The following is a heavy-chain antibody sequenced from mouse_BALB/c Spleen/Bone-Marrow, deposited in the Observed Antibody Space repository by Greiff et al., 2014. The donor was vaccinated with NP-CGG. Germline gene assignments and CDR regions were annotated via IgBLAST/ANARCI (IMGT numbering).Heavy chain of an antibody. CDR2: IDPANGNT. V-gene: IGHV14-3*02. D-gene: IGHD1-1*01. CDR3: ARNYGSSLDY. Sequence: DVQLQESGAEIVKPGASVKSSCTTSGFNIEDSYIYWMKQRPEQGLEWIGRIDPANGNTKYDPKFQGKATITVDISSATAYLQLSSLTSEDTAVYYCARNYGSSLDYWGQGTTLTVSS. J-gene: IGHJ2*01. CDR1: GFNIEDSY.